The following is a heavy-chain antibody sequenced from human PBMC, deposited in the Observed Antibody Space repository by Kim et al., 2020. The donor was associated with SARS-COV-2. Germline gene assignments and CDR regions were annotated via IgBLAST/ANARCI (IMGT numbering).Heavy chain of an antibody. D-gene: IGHD5-18*01. Sequence: SVKVSCTASGCSFSSYAIHWVRRAPGHGLEWIGWILPLTDIAKYAQTFQGRVKITAGAASNTAYMELSSLTSEDTAVYYCAIVVVDAAVTRACTFNYY. J-gene: IGHJ6*01. CDR3: AIVVVDAAVTRACTFNYY. V-gene: IGHV1-69*10. CDR1: GCSFSSYA. CDR2: ILPLTDIA.